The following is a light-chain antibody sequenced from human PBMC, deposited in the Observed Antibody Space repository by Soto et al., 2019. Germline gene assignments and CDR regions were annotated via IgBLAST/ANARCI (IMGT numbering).Light chain of an antibody. J-gene: IGKJ1*01. CDR2: AES. Sequence: AIQMTQSPSSLSASVGDRVTITCRASQGITNDLGWYQQKPGKAPKLLIYAESSLQSGVPSRFSGSGSGTDVSLTISSLQPDDFATYYCLQVYSYPLTFGQGTKVEIK. CDR1: QGITND. V-gene: IGKV1-6*01. CDR3: LQVYSYPLT.